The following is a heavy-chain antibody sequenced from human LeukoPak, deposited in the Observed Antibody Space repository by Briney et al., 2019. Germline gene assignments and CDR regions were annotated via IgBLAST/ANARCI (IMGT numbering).Heavy chain of an antibody. Sequence: SETLSLTCTVSGGSISSSSYYWGWIRQPPGKGLEWIGSIYYSGSTYYNPSLKSRVTISVDTSKNQFSLKLSSVTAADTAVYYCARGLGEEYQLLSWFDPWGQGTLVTVSS. CDR1: GGSISSSSYY. D-gene: IGHD2-2*01. J-gene: IGHJ5*02. CDR3: ARGLGEEYQLLSWFDP. CDR2: IYYSGST. V-gene: IGHV4-39*01.